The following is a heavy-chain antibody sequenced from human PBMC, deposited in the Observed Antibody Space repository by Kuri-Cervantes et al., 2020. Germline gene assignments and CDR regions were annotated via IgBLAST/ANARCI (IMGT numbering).Heavy chain of an antibody. V-gene: IGHV3-23*01. CDR1: GFTFSNYA. CDR3: AKDSSWFGEDDAFDI. D-gene: IGHD3-10*01. Sequence: GGSLRLSCAASGFTFSNYAMNWVRQAPGEGLEWVSIISDSGRSTIYADSVKGRFTISRDNSKNTLYLQMNSLRAEDTAVYYCAKDSSWFGEDDAFDIWGQGTMVTVSS. CDR2: ISDSGRST. J-gene: IGHJ3*02.